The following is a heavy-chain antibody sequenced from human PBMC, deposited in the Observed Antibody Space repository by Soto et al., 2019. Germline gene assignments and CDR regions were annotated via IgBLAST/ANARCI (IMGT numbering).Heavy chain of an antibody. CDR1: GGSISSYY. V-gene: IGHV4-39*07. J-gene: IGHJ6*02. CDR3: ARDLWGYCGTDCYPLDV. Sequence: SETLSLTCTVSGGSISSYYWGWIRQPPGKGLEWIGSIYYSGSTYYNPSFKSRVTISVDTSKNQFSLKLNSVTAADTAVYYCARDLWGYCGTDCYPLDVWGQGTTVTVSS. D-gene: IGHD2-21*02. CDR2: IYYSGST.